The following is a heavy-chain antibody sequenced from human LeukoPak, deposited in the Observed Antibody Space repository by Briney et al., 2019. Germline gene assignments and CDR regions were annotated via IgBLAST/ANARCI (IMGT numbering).Heavy chain of an antibody. J-gene: IGHJ6*02. CDR3: AKGWGNCSGGSCYRDYYYYYGMDV. V-gene: IGHV3-9*01. CDR1: GFTLDDYA. CDR2: ISWNGGSK. Sequence: GGSLRLSCAASGFTLDDYAMHWVRQAPGKGLEWVSVISWNGGSKGYADSVKGRFTISRDNAKNSLYLQMNSLRAEDTALYYCAKGWGNCSGGSCYRDYYYYYGMDVWGQGTTVTVSS. D-gene: IGHD2-15*01.